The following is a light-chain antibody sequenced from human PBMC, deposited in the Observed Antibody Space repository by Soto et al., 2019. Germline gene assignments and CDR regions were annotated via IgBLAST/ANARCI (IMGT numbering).Light chain of an antibody. Sequence: DFQMTHSPSTLSAPVGDRVPITFGGNQNIRCRLAWLQQKAEKATKLLIYESSSLESGVPQMFSSSGSGTEFTLTISSLQTDDVSSYYCQHYHSYWTFGQGTKVDIK. J-gene: IGKJ1*01. V-gene: IGKV1-5*01. CDR2: ESS. CDR1: QNIRCR. CDR3: QHYHSYWT.